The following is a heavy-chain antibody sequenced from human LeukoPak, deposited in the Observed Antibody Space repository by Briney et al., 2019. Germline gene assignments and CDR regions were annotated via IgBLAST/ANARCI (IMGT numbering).Heavy chain of an antibody. CDR2: ISGSGGST. V-gene: IGHV3-23*01. CDR1: GFTFSSYA. Sequence: GGSLRLSCAASGFTFSSYAMSWVRQAPGKGLEWVSAISGSGGSTYYADSVKGRFTISRGNSKNTLYLQMNSLRAEDTAVYYCAKARQVSSSWYLFGYWGQGTLVTVSS. J-gene: IGHJ4*02. CDR3: AKARQVSSSWYLFGY. D-gene: IGHD6-13*01.